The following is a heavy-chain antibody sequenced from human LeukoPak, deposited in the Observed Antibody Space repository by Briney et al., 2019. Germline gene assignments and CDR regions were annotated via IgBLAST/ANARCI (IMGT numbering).Heavy chain of an antibody. J-gene: IGHJ4*02. CDR2: IIPIFGTA. V-gene: IGHV1-69*13. Sequence: SVKVSCKASGYTFTSYAMNWVRQAPGQGLEWMGGIIPIFGTANYAQKFQGRVTITADESTSTAYMELSSLRSEDTAVYYCARDPLPTAIDAGGNYWGQGTLVTVSS. D-gene: IGHD2-21*02. CDR1: GYTFTSYA. CDR3: ARDPLPTAIDAGGNY.